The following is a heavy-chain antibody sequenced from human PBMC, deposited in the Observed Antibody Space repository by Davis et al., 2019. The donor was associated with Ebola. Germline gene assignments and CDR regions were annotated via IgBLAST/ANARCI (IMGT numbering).Heavy chain of an antibody. CDR2: IKEDGSEK. D-gene: IGHD6-13*01. J-gene: IGHJ4*02. CDR1: GFTFSDYW. V-gene: IGHV3-7*01. CDR3: ARATWGIAAAGSGFDY. Sequence: GESLKISCAASGFTFSDYWLSWVRQAPGKGLEWVANIKEDGSEKYYVDSVKGRFTISRDNAKNSLYLQMNSLRAEDTAVYYCARATWGIAAAGSGFDYWGQGTLVTVSS.